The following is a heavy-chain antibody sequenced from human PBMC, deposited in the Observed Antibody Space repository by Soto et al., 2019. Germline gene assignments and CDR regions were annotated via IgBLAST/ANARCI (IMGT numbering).Heavy chain of an antibody. CDR3: ARGAPTTGWFDY. CDR1: GGTFNRYA. V-gene: IGHV1-69*06. J-gene: IGHJ4*02. Sequence: QVQLVQSGAEVKKPGSSVKVSCKASGGTFNRYAFSWVRQAPGQGLEWMGGIIPVLGPANYAQRFHGRVTITADKSTSIAYMELTSLTSEDTAVYFCARGAPTTGWFDYWGQGTLVTVSS. CDR2: IIPVLGPA. D-gene: IGHD6-19*01.